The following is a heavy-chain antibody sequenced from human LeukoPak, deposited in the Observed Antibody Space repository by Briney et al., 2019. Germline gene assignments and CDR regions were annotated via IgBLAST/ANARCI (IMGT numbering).Heavy chain of an antibody. Sequence: ASVKVSSKASGYTFTSYDINWVRQAPGQGLEWMGWMNPNSGNTGYAQKFQGRVTMTRNTSISTAYMELSSLRSEDTAVYYCARAGPSSSWYGYYYYYMDVWGEGTTVTVSS. CDR2: MNPNSGNT. V-gene: IGHV1-8*01. CDR1: GYTFTSYD. CDR3: ARAGPSSSWYGYYYYYMDV. D-gene: IGHD6-13*01. J-gene: IGHJ6*03.